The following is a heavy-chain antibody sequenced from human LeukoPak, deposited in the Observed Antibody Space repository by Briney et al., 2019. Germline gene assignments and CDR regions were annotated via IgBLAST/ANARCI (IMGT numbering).Heavy chain of an antibody. V-gene: IGHV4-59*12. J-gene: IGHJ4*02. CDR2: IYYSGTT. CDR3: ASEGNYYGSGSYYKTSVD. D-gene: IGHD3-10*01. Sequence: SETLSLTCTVSGGSFSSYYWSWIRQSPGKGLEWIGYIYYSGTTNYSPSLKSRVTISVDTSKNQFSLKLSSVTAADTAVYYCASEGNYYGSGSYYKTSVDWGQGTLVTVSS. CDR1: GGSFSSYY.